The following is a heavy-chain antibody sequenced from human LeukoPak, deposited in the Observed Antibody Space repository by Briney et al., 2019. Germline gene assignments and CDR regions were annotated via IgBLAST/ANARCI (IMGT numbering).Heavy chain of an antibody. J-gene: IGHJ6*03. CDR2: IYYSGST. CDR1: GGSISSSSYY. D-gene: IGHD6-13*01. V-gene: IGHV4-39*07. Sequence: SETLSLTCTVSGGSISSSSYYWGWIRQPPGKGLEWIGSIYYSGSTYYNPSLKSRVAISVDTSKNQFSLKLSSVTAADTAVYYCARADYSSTWSHDYYYMDVWGKGTTVTISS. CDR3: ARADYSSTWSHDYYYMDV.